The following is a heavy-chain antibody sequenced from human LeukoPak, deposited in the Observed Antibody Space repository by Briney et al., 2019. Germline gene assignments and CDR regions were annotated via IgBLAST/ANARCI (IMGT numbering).Heavy chain of an antibody. D-gene: IGHD3-10*01. V-gene: IGHV4-59*11. CDR1: GGSIGNHY. Sequence: SETLSLTCTVSGGSIGNHYWSWIRQPPGKGLEWIGYIYYTGTTNYNPSLKSRVTISVDTSKRQFSLRLSSVTAADTAVYYCAKYGGVRALDYWGQGTLVTVSS. CDR2: IYYTGTT. J-gene: IGHJ4*02. CDR3: AKYGGVRALDY.